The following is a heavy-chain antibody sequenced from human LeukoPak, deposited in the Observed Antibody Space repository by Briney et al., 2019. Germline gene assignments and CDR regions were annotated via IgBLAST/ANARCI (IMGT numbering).Heavy chain of an antibody. CDR1: GFTFSSYS. J-gene: IGHJ4*02. D-gene: IGHD3-10*01. CDR3: AREGLPPYYYGSGSTFDY. V-gene: IGHV3-30*04. Sequence: PGGSLRLSCAASGFTFSSYSMHWVRQAPGKGLEWVAVIFSNGGDKYYADSVKGRFTISRDISKNTLSLQMNSLRAEDTAVYFCAREGLPPYYYGSGSTFDYWGQGTLVTVSS. CDR2: IFSNGGDK.